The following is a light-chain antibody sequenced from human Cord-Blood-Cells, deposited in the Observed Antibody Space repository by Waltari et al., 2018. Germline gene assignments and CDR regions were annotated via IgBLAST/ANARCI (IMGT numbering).Light chain of an antibody. CDR1: RSVFYSSNNKNY. J-gene: IGKJ4*01. CDR3: QQYYSTPLT. V-gene: IGKV4-1*01. Sequence: IVMTQSPDPLAVSRGERATSNCKSRRSVFYSSNNKNYLAWYQQKPGQPPKLLIYWATTRESGVPDRFSGSGSGTDFTLTISSLQAEDVAVYYCQQYYSTPLTFGGGTKVEIK. CDR2: WAT.